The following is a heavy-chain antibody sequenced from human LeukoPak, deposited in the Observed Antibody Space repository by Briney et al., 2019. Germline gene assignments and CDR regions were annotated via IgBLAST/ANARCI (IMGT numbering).Heavy chain of an antibody. CDR1: GGSISSYY. V-gene: IGHV4-4*07. CDR3: ARVAHYCSGGSCYSEERGWFDP. Sequence: SETLSLTCTVSGGSISSYYWSWIRQPAGKGLEWIGRIYTSGSTNYNPSLKSRVTMSVDTSKNQFFLKLSSVTAADTAVYYCARVAHYCSGGSCYSEERGWFDPWGQGTLVTVSS. D-gene: IGHD2-15*01. CDR2: IYTSGST. J-gene: IGHJ5*02.